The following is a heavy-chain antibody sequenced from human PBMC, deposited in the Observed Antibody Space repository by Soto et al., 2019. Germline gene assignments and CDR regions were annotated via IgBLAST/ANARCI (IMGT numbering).Heavy chain of an antibody. D-gene: IGHD6-19*01. Sequence: QVQLVESGGGVVHPGRSLRLSCAASGFTFSTYGMHWVRQAPGKGLEWVAVIWDDGSNQYYADSVEGRLTISRDNSKSTLYLQIDSLRPEDTAVYYCAKGGSSGWDLDYWGQGTLVTVSS. CDR1: GFTFSTYG. J-gene: IGHJ4*02. CDR3: AKGGSSGWDLDY. CDR2: IWDDGSNQ. V-gene: IGHV3-30*18.